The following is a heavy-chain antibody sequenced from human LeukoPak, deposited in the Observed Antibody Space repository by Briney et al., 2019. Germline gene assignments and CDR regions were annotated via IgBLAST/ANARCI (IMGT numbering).Heavy chain of an antibody. V-gene: IGHV1-46*01. CDR2: INPSDGRT. CDR3: ARGSRFLDF. CDR1: GYAFTSEY. J-gene: IGHJ4*02. D-gene: IGHD2-2*01. Sequence: GASVKVPCKASGYAFTSEYIHWVRQAPGQGLEWMGIINPSDGRTTYSPNFQDRVALTRDMATSTVYMELSGLRSEDTALYYCARGSRFLDFWGQGTLVTVPS.